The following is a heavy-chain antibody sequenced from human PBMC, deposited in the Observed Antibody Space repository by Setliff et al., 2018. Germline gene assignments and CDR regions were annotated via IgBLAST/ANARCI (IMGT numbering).Heavy chain of an antibody. CDR2: VYTSGGT. CDR3: ARDQWVRSPPLSFSYGMDV. V-gene: IGHV4-4*07. Sequence: SETLSLTCTVSGGSISSSYYWSWIRQPAGKGLEWIGRVYTSGGTNYNPSLSSRVSMSLDTSKNQFSLKLTSVTAADTAVYYCARDQWVRSPPLSFSYGMDVWGQGTTVTVYS. J-gene: IGHJ6*02. D-gene: IGHD5-12*01. CDR1: GGSISSSYY.